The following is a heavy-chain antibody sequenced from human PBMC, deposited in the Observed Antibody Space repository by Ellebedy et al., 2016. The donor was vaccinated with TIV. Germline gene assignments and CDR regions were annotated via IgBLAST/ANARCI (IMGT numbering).Heavy chain of an antibody. V-gene: IGHV3-11*06. Sequence: PGGSLRLSCTASGFPFSDYDMSWIRQAPGKGLEWLSLISAESANSNYADSVKGRFTMSRDDAKNSLFLQMNSLRAEDTAVYFWARVGLASGWYGRRAFDIWGQGTMVTVS. CDR2: ISAESANS. D-gene: IGHD6-19*01. CDR1: GFPFSDYD. CDR3: ARVGLASGWYGRRAFDI. J-gene: IGHJ3*02.